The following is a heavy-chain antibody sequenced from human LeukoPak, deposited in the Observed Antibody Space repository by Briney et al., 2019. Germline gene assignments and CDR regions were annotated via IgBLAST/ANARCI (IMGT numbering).Heavy chain of an antibody. D-gene: IGHD5-24*01. CDR2: IYYSGST. CDR3: ARGARAGYNLEPFDY. J-gene: IGHJ4*02. V-gene: IGHV4-59*08. Sequence: PSETLSLTCTVSGGSMSSYYWSWIRQPPGKGLEWIGYIYYSGSTEYNPSLKSRVTISVDTSKNQFSLKLSSVTAADTAVYYCARGARAGYNLEPFDYWGQGTLVTGSS. CDR1: GGSMSSYY.